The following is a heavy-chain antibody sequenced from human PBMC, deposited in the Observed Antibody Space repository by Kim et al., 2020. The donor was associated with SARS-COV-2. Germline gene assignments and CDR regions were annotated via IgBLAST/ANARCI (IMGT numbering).Heavy chain of an antibody. CDR1: GYTFTGYY. Sequence: ASVKVPCKASGYTFTGYYMHWVRQAPGQGLEWMGWINPNSGGTNYAQKFQGRFTMTRDTSISTAYMELSRLRSDDTAVYYCNLERRFPYYYYGMDVWGQGTTVTVSS. CDR3: NLERRFPYYYYGMDV. CDR2: INPNSGGT. V-gene: IGHV1-2*02. D-gene: IGHD1-1*01. J-gene: IGHJ6*02.